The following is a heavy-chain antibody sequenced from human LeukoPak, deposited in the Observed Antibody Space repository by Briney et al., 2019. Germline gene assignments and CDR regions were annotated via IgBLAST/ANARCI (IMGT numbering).Heavy chain of an antibody. J-gene: IGHJ4*02. Sequence: ASVKVSCKASGYTFTGYYIHWVRQAPGQGLEWMGWINPNSGGTNYAQKFQGRVTMTRDTSISTAYMELSRLRSDDTAVYYCARFLSYLHFVVVPAAIDYFDYWGQGTLVTVSS. V-gene: IGHV1-2*02. D-gene: IGHD2-2*01. CDR1: GYTFTGYY. CDR2: INPNSGGT. CDR3: ARFLSYLHFVVVPAAIDYFDY.